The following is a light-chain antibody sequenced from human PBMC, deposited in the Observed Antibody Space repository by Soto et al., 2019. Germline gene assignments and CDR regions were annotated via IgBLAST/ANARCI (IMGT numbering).Light chain of an antibody. CDR2: TAS. CDR3: QQYNDNWT. V-gene: IGKV1-5*03. J-gene: IGKJ1*01. CDR1: QSISSW. Sequence: DIQMTQSPSTLSASVGDRVTITCRASQSISSWLAWYQQKPGEAPKLLIYTASTLQSGVPSRFSGSGSATEFTLAISSLQPDDSATYYCQQYNDNWTFGQGTKVEIK.